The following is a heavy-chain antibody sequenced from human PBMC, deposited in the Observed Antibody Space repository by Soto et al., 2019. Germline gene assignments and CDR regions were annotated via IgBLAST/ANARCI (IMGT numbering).Heavy chain of an antibody. D-gene: IGHD5-12*01. Sequence: QVQLVQSGAEVKKPGSSVKVSCKASGGTFSTQAINWVRQAAGQGLEWMGGIIPIYGAANHAQKFQGRVYLTAGEATTTAYMGLRRSGLEDTAVYFCARDRVDMAARPPDWGHGTLVPVSS. CDR3: ARDRVDMAARPPD. CDR1: GGTFSTQA. J-gene: IGHJ4*01. V-gene: IGHV1-69*01. CDR2: IIPIYGAA.